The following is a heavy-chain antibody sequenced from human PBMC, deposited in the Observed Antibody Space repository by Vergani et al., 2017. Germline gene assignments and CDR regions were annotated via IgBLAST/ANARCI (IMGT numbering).Heavy chain of an antibody. D-gene: IGHD4-17*01. Sequence: EVQLVESGGGLVQPGGSLRLSCAASGFTFSSYSMNWVRQAPGKGLEWVSYISSSGSTIYYADSVKGRFTISRDNSKNTLYLQMNSLRAEDTAVYYCAKEEYDYGDNYDYWGQGTLVTVSS. CDR1: GFTFSSYS. J-gene: IGHJ4*02. CDR2: ISSSGSTI. V-gene: IGHV3-48*01. CDR3: AKEEYDYGDNYDY.